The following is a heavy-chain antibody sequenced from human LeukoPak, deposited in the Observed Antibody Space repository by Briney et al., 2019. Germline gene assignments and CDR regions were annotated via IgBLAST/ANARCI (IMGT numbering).Heavy chain of an antibody. Sequence: GGSLRLSCAASGLTFSSHWMHWVRQPTGEGLEWVSIIYRAGDTYYPGSVKGRFTISRDNAKNSLYLQMNSLRAEDMAVYYCAREMSGSNDALDIWGQGTMVTVSS. V-gene: IGHV3-13*01. CDR3: AREMSGSNDALDI. D-gene: IGHD3-10*01. J-gene: IGHJ3*02. CDR2: IYRAGDT. CDR1: GLTFSSHW.